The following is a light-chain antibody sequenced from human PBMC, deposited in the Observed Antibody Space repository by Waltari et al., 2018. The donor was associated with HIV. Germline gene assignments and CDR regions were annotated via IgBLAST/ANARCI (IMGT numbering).Light chain of an antibody. CDR1: QGIGNF. CDR3: QQYDNPNYS. CDR2: DAS. J-gene: IGKJ2*03. Sequence: IQMTQYPSSLSESVGDRVPITCQASQGIGNFLNWFLQKPGKAPKLLISDASNLRSGVPSRFSGTGSGTHFTLTISGLQPEDVATYYCQQYDNPNYSFGQGTKLEI. V-gene: IGKV1-33*01.